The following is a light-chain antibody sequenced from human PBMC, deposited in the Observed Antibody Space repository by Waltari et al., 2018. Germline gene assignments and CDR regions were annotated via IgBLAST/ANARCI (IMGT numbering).Light chain of an antibody. CDR2: GAS. J-gene: IGKJ2*01. CDR1: QSLTKRY. CDR3: QQYGSSGLYT. Sequence: VLTQSPGTLSLSPGERATLSCRASQSLTKRYLAWYQQKPGQAPRLLIYGASSRAAGIPDRFSGSGSGTDFTLTISRLEPEEFAVYYCQQYGSSGLYTFGQGTKLEIK. V-gene: IGKV3-20*01.